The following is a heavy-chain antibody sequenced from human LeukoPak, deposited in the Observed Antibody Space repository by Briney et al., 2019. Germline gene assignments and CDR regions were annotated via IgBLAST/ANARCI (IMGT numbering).Heavy chain of an antibody. CDR3: ARDTPQHLKRYDY. D-gene: IGHD6-13*01. CDR1: GYNFDKFG. V-gene: IGHV1-18*01. J-gene: IGHJ4*02. CDR2: INTHNGNT. Sequence: ASVKVSCKASGYNFDKFGIAWVRQAPGQGLEWMGWINTHNGNTKYAQQYQGRVTMTTDTSTSTVYMELRSLRSDDTAVYFSARDTPQHLKRYDYWGQGTQVTVSS.